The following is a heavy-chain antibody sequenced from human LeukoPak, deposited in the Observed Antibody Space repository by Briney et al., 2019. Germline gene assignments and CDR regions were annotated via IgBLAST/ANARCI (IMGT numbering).Heavy chain of an antibody. CDR2: IYNSGTI. J-gene: IGHJ2*01. Sequence: SETLSLTCTDSGGSISSGDYYWSWIRQPPGKGLEWIGYIYNSGTIYYNPSLKSRLTISVDTSRNQFSLRLRSVTAADTAVYYCATAPLPATMWNWYFDLWGRGTLVTVSS. V-gene: IGHV4-30-4*01. D-gene: IGHD2-2*01. CDR1: GGSISSGDYY. CDR3: ATAPLPATMWNWYFDL.